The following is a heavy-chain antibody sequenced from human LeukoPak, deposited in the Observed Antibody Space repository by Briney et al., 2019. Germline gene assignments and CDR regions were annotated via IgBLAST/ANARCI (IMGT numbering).Heavy chain of an antibody. D-gene: IGHD2-21*02. CDR2: IYDNGTT. V-gene: IGHV4-59*01. CDR3: ARGLGVVTATLDH. J-gene: IGHJ4*02. Sequence: PSETLSLTCTVSDGSIRRYYWSWIRQPPGKGLEWIGYIYDNGTTKYKISLQSRVTISLDMSKNQFPLNLTSVTAADTAVYYCARGLGVVTATLDHWGQGTLVTVCS. CDR1: DGSIRRYY.